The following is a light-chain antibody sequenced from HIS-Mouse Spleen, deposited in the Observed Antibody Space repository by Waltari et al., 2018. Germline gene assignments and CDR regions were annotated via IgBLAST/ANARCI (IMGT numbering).Light chain of an antibody. Sequence: CWGKQSSRNSLGWDQKKQEKAPRRRSYAGSSLQGGVPSRFSSSGSGTEVTLTISSLQPEDFATYDCLQHNSYPLTFGGGTKVEIK. CDR2: AGS. CDR3: LQHNSYPLT. V-gene: IGKV1-17*01. CDR1: QSSRNS. J-gene: IGKJ4*01.